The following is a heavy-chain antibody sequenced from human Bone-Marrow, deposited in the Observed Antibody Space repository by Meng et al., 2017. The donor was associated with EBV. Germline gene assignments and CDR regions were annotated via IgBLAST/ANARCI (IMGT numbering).Heavy chain of an antibody. Sequence: QVQLVESGGGVVKPGGSLRLSCAASGFTFSDYYMSWIRQAPGKGLEWVSYISSSGSTIYYADSVKGRFTISRDNAKNSLYLQMNSLRAEDTAVYYCARFSDREGDGYNIIGAFDIWGQGTMGTVSS. CDR1: GFTFSDYY. CDR2: ISSSGSTI. D-gene: IGHD5-24*01. J-gene: IGHJ3*02. CDR3: ARFSDREGDGYNIIGAFDI. V-gene: IGHV3-11*01.